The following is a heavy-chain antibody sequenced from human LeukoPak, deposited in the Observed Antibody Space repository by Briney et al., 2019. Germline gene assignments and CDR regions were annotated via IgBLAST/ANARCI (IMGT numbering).Heavy chain of an antibody. V-gene: IGHV3-30-3*01. J-gene: IGHJ6*02. CDR1: GFTFSSYA. CDR2: ISYDGSNK. Sequence: GGSLRLSCAASGFTFSSYAMHWVRQAPGKGLEWVAVISYDGSNKYYADSVKGRFTISRDNSKNTLYLQMNSLRAEGTAVYYCARDKTMIVVVTYYYGMDVWGQGTTVTVSS. CDR3: ARDKTMIVVVTYYYGMDV. D-gene: IGHD3-22*01.